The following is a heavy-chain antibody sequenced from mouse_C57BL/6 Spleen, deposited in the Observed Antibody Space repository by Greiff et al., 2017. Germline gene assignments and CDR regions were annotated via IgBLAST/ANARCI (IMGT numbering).Heavy chain of an antibody. Sequence: QVQLKQSGAELARPGASVKLSCKASGYTFTSYGISWVKQRTGQGLEWIGEIYPRSGNTYYNEKFKGKATLTADKSSSTAYMELRSLTSEDSAVYFCARKGGYGNYVYFDVWGTGTTVTVSS. CDR2: IYPRSGNT. V-gene: IGHV1-81*01. CDR3: ARKGGYGNYVYFDV. D-gene: IGHD2-1*01. J-gene: IGHJ1*03. CDR1: GYTFTSYG.